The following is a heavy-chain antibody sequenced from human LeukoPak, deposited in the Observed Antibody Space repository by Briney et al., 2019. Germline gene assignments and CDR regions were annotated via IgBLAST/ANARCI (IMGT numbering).Heavy chain of an antibody. CDR2: ISAYIGNT. CDR1: GYTFTSYG. CDR3: SRYRVRLDKAMVSLSN. J-gene: IGHJ4*02. D-gene: IGHD5-18*01. V-gene: IGHV1-18*01. Sequence: ASVKVSCKASGYTFTSYGISWVRQAPGQGLEWMGGISAYIGNTNYAQKFQGRVTMTTDASTSTAYMELRSLRSDDTAVYYCSRYRVRLDKAMVSLSNWGQGTLVTVSS.